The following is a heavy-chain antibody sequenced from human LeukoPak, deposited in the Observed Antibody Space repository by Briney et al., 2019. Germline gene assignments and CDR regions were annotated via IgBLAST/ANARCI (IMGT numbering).Heavy chain of an antibody. Sequence: SETLSLTCTVSGGSISSGGYYWSWIRQYPGKGLEWIGYIYYSGSTYYNPSLKSRVTISVDTSKNQFSLKLSSVTAADTAVYYCARASWDCSGGSCGSDFDYWGQGTLVTVSS. CDR2: IYYSGST. V-gene: IGHV4-31*03. CDR1: GGSISSGGYY. CDR3: ARASWDCSGGSCGSDFDY. J-gene: IGHJ4*02. D-gene: IGHD2-15*01.